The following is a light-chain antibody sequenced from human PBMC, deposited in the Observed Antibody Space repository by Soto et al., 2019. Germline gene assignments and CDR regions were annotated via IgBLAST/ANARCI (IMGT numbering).Light chain of an antibody. CDR3: CSYACSSTLHV. CDR1: SSDVGSYNL. V-gene: IGLV2-23*01. CDR2: EGS. Sequence: QSALTQPASVSGSPGQSITISCTGTSSDVGSYNLVSWYQQHPGKAPKLIIYEGSGRPSGVSNRFSGSKSGNTASLTISGLQPDYEADYYCCSYACSSTLHVFGTGTKVTVL. J-gene: IGLJ1*01.